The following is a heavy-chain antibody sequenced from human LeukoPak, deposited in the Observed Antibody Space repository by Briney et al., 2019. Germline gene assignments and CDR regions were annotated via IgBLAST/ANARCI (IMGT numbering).Heavy chain of an antibody. V-gene: IGHV3-23*01. CDR3: AKAADYYGSGSYFDY. D-gene: IGHD3-10*01. Sequence: GGSLRLSCAASGFTFSSYSMNWVRQAPGKGLEWVSAISGSGGSTYYADSVKGRFTISRDNSKNTLYLQMNSLRAEDTAVYYCAKAADYYGSGSYFDYWGQGTLVTVSS. J-gene: IGHJ4*02. CDR1: GFTFSSYS. CDR2: ISGSGGST.